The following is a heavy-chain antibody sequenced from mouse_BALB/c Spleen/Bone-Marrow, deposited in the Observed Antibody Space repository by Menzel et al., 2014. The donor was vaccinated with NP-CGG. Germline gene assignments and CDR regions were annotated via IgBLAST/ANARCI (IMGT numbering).Heavy chain of an antibody. Sequence: QVQLKQSGAELVKPGASVKLSCKASGYTFTNYYMYWVNQRPGQGLEWIGEINPSNGGPNFNEKFKSKATLTVDKSSSTAYMQLSSLTSEDSAVYYCTRARPGGFAYWSQGTPVTVSA. J-gene: IGHJ3*01. CDR1: GYTFTNYY. D-gene: IGHD4-1*01. V-gene: IGHV1S81*02. CDR3: TRARPGGFAY. CDR2: INPSNGGP.